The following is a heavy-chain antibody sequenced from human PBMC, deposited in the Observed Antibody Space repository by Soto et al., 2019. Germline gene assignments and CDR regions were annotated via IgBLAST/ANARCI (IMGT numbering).Heavy chain of an antibody. CDR3: VKVPGYCTGGSCFSYFDY. V-gene: IGHV3-64D*06. Sequence: CGSLRLSCSGSGFTFSHHSLYWFRHPPGNGLQCVSSISGSGGNIYYAESVKGRFTISRDNSKNTLYLQMTSLSSEDSAVYYCVKVPGYCTGGSCFSYFDYWGQGTPVTVSS. CDR1: GFTFSHHS. CDR2: ISGSGGNI. D-gene: IGHD2-15*01. J-gene: IGHJ4*02.